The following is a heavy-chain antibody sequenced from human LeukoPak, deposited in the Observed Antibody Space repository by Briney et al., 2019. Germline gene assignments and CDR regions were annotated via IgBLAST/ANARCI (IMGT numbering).Heavy chain of an antibody. CDR2: IYYSGST. CDR1: GGSISSYY. V-gene: IGHV4-59*01. J-gene: IGHJ5*02. CDR3: ARGYSSSWYNWFDP. Sequence: SETLSLTCTVSGGSISSYYWSWIRQPPGKGLEWIGYIYYSGSTNYNPSLKSRVTISVDTSKNQFSLKLSSVTAADTAVYYCARGYSSSWYNWFDPWGQGTLVTVSS. D-gene: IGHD6-13*01.